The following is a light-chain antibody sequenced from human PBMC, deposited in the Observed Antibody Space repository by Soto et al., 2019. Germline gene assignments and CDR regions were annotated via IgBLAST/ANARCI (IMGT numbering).Light chain of an antibody. CDR2: DAS. J-gene: IGKJ4*01. CDR1: QSVSSY. CDR3: QQRSKWLLT. Sequence: EIVLTQSPATLSLSPGERATLSCRASQSVSSYLAWYQQKPGQAPRLLIYDASNRATGIPDRFSGSGSGTDFTLTISSLSPDDFAVYYCQQRSKWLLTFGGGTKVEIK. V-gene: IGKV3-11*01.